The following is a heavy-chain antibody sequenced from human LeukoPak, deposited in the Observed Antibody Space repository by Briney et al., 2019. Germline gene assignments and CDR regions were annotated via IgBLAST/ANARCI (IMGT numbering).Heavy chain of an antibody. V-gene: IGHV1-2*05. CDR1: GYTFIDYY. D-gene: IGHD4-17*01. J-gene: IGHJ5*02. CDR2: VNPNNGGT. CDR3: ARVGHTVTSLVGTGHFDP. Sequence: ASVKVSCKASGYTFIDYYIHWVRQAPGQGLEWMGRVNPNNGGTDFAQRFQGRVTMTTDTSISTAYLELSSLRSDDTGVYYCARVGHTVTSLVGTGHFDPWGQGTLVTVSS.